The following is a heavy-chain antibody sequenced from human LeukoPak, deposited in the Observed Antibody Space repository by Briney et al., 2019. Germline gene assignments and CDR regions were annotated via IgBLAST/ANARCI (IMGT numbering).Heavy chain of an antibody. CDR1: GDSISDDY. D-gene: IGHD2-21*02. CDR3: ACLTAADAFDI. Sequence: PSETLSLTCTVSGDSISDDYWSWIRQPPGKGLEWIGYIYDSGSTNYNPSLKSRVTISVDTSKNQFSLKLSSVTAADTAVYYCACLTAADAFDIWGQGTMVTVSS. CDR2: IYDSGST. J-gene: IGHJ3*02. V-gene: IGHV4-59*01.